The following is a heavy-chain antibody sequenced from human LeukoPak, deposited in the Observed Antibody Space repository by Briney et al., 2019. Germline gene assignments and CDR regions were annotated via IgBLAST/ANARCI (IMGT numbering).Heavy chain of an antibody. CDR1: GFTFSSYA. CDR3: AKDTPLTAYSPGWSGNSFDS. J-gene: IGHJ4*02. CDR2: ITGSSRST. V-gene: IGHV3-23*01. Sequence: GGSLRLSCAASGFTFSSYAMSWVRQAPGKGLEWVSTITGSSRSTYYADSVRGRFTISRDNSKNTLYLQMNSLTAEDTAVFYCAKDTPLTAYSPGWSGNSFDSWGQGTLVTVSS. D-gene: IGHD6-19*01.